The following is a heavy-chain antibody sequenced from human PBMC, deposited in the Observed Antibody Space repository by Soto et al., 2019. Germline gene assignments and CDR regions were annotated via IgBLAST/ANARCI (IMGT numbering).Heavy chain of an antibody. CDR3: AIGGVRDYGDYGGDY. CDR1: GYTFTSYD. V-gene: IGHV1-8*01. CDR2: MNPNSGNT. Sequence: QVQLLQSGAEVKKPGASVKVSCKASGYTFTSYDINWLRQATGQGLEWMGWMNPNSGNTGNAQKFQGRVIMTRNTSRSTAYMELSSLRSEDTAVYYCAIGGVRDYGDYGGDYWGQGTLVTVSS. D-gene: IGHD4-17*01. J-gene: IGHJ4*02.